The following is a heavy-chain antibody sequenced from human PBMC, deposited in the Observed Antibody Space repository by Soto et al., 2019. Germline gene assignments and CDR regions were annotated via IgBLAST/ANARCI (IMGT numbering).Heavy chain of an antibody. D-gene: IGHD4-17*01. CDR3: ARDETTVTTYYYYYYMDV. CDR2: ISSSGSTI. V-gene: IGHV3-11*01. J-gene: IGHJ6*03. Sequence: GSLRLSCAASGFTFSDYYMSWIRQAPGKGLEWVSYISSSGSTIYYADSVKGRFTISRDNAKNSLYLQMNSLRAEDTAVYYCARDETTVTTYYYYYYMDVWGKGTTVTVSS. CDR1: GFTFSDYY.